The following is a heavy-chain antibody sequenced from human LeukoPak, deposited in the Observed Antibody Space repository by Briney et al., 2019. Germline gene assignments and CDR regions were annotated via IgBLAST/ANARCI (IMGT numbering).Heavy chain of an antibody. Sequence: SETLSLTCAVYGGSFSGYYWSWIRQPPGKGLEWIGEINHSGSTNYSPSLKSRVTISVDTSKNQFSLKLSSVTAADTAVYYCASEGRERPPYYYYGMDVWGQGTTVTVSS. CDR2: INHSGST. CDR1: GGSFSGYY. V-gene: IGHV4-34*01. J-gene: IGHJ6*02. CDR3: ASEGRERPPYYYYGMDV.